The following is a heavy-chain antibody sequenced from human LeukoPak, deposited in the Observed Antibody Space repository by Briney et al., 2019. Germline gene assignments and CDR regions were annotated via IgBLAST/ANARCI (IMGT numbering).Heavy chain of an antibody. J-gene: IGHJ4*02. D-gene: IGHD6-19*01. V-gene: IGHV4-59*01. CDR3: ARGADYFDY. CDR2: IYYSGST. Sequence: PPGKGLEWIGYIYYSGSTNYNPSLKSRVTISVDTSKNQFSLKLSSVTAADTAVYYCARGADYFDYWGQGTLVTVSS.